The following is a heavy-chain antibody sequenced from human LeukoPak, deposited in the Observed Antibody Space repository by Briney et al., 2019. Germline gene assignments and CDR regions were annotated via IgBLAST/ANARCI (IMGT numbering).Heavy chain of an antibody. CDR2: INPSGGNT. Sequence: ASVKVSCKASGYTFTSYYMHWVRQAPGQGLEWMGIINPSGGNTNYAQKLQGRVTMTTDTSTSTAYMELRSLRSDDTAVYYCARTSGYSIGAFDIWGQGTMVTVSS. D-gene: IGHD3-22*01. V-gene: IGHV1-46*01. CDR3: ARTSGYSIGAFDI. CDR1: GYTFTSYY. J-gene: IGHJ3*02.